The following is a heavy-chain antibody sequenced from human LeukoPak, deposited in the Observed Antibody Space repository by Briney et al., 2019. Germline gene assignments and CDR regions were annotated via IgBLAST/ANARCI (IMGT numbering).Heavy chain of an antibody. CDR2: VYYGRSP. V-gene: IGHV4-39*02. D-gene: IGHD6-25*01. CDR3: ARSSGTGTFSY. CDR1: GDSISRSTYY. Sequence: SETLSLTCTVSGDSISRSTYYWAWIRQPPGKGLEWIGSVYYGRSPYFNPSLESRATISVDTSKNHFPLRMSSVTAADTAVYYCARSSGTGTFSYWGQGTLVTVSS. J-gene: IGHJ4*02.